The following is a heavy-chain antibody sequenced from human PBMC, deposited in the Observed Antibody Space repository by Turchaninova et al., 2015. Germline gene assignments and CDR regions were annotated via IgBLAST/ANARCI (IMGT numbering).Heavy chain of an antibody. Sequence: DVRLVESGGGFVQPGGSLRGHCAASGITFSTHWMTWARQAPGKGLEWGANIKQDGSEEYYVDSVKGRFSISRDNAKNTLYLQMNSLRVEDTALYYCARDAGDFWSGYPFDYWGQGILVTVSS. V-gene: IGHV3-7*01. CDR2: IKQDGSEE. CDR1: GITFSTHW. D-gene: IGHD3-3*01. CDR3: ARDAGDFWSGYPFDY. J-gene: IGHJ4*02.